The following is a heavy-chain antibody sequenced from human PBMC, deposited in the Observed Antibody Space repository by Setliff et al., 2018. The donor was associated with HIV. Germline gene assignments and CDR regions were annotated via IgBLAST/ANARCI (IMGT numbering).Heavy chain of an antibody. Sequence: SETLSLTCTVSGDSITSVTYYWSWIRQAAGKGLEWLGRIHTRGSTTYNPSLWSRVTISLDPSGNHFSLQLTSVTAADTAVYFCARGGLGPITTYYFDFWGQGKLVTVSS. J-gene: IGHJ4*02. V-gene: IGHV4-61*02. D-gene: IGHD3-10*01. CDR1: GDSITSVTYY. CDR3: ARGGLGPITTYYFDF. CDR2: IHTRGST.